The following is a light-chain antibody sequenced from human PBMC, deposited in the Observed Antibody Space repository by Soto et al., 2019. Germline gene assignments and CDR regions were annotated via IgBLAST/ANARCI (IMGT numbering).Light chain of an antibody. V-gene: IGLV1-40*01. CDR1: SSNIGAGYD. CDR2: GNS. Sequence: QSVLTQPPSVSGAPGQRGTISCTGSSSNIGAGYDVHWYQQLPGTAPKLLIYGNSNRPSGVPDRFSGSKSGTSASLAITGLQAEDEADYYCQSYDGSLSGRVFGGGTKLTVL. CDR3: QSYDGSLSGRV. J-gene: IGLJ3*02.